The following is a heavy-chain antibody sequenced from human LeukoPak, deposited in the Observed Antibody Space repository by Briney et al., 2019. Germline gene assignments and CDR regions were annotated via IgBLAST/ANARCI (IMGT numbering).Heavy chain of an antibody. Sequence: SETLSLTCTVSGGSISSYYWSWIRQPPGKGLEWIGYIDYSGSTNYNPSLKSRVTISVDTSKNQFSLKLSSVTAADTAVYYCARRVGYSYGGIDYWGQGTLVTVSS. V-gene: IGHV4-59*01. CDR2: IDYSGST. J-gene: IGHJ4*02. D-gene: IGHD5-18*01. CDR3: ARRVGYSYGGIDY. CDR1: GGSISSYY.